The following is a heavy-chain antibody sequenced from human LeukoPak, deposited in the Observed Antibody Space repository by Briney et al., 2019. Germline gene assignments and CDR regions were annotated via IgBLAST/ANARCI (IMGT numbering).Heavy chain of an antibody. V-gene: IGHV3-7*01. CDR1: GFTFSSYW. CDR3: ARSPFLGSYYMDV. CDR2: IKQDGSEK. J-gene: IGHJ6*03. D-gene: IGHD2/OR15-2a*01. Sequence: GGSLRLSCAASGFTFSSYWMSWVRQAPGKGLEWVAIIKQDGSEKYYVDSVKGRFTISRDNAKNSLYLQMNSLRAEDTAVYYCARSPFLGSYYMDVRGKGTTVTVSS.